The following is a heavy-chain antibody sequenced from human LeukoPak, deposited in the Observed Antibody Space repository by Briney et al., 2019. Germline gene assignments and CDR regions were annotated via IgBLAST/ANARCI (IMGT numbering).Heavy chain of an antibody. V-gene: IGHV3-74*01. CDR1: GFTFSRYW. Sequence: PGGSLRLSCAASGFTFSRYWMHWVRQAPGKGLVWVSCIKSDGSSTIIADSAKGRFTISRDNAKNTVYLQMNSLRAEDTAVYYCVRDNRSYNFDYWGQGTLVTVSS. CDR3: VRDNRSYNFDY. J-gene: IGHJ4*02. D-gene: IGHD1-26*01. CDR2: IKSDGSST.